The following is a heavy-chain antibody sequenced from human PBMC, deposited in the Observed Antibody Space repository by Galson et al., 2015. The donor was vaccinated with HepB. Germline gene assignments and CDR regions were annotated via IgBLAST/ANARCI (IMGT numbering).Heavy chain of an antibody. CDR3: AKEAFVVVGLDIREWFDP. J-gene: IGHJ5*02. CDR2: ISSSGDSA. D-gene: IGHD2-2*01. V-gene: IGHV3-23*01. CDR1: GFIFDSYA. Sequence: SLRLSCAASGFIFDSYAMSWVRQAPGKGLEWVSTISSSGDSADYADPVKGRFTISRDNSKNTLYLQMSSLRAEDTAVYYCAKEAFVVVGLDIREWFDPWGQGTLVTVSS.